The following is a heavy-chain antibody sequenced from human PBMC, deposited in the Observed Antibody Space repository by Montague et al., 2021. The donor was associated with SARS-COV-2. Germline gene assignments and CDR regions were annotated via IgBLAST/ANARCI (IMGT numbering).Heavy chain of an antibody. V-gene: IGHV4-39*01. CDR1: GGSISSTSFF. J-gene: IGHJ4*02. Sequence: SETLSLTCSVSGGSISSTSFFWAWIRQPGGKGLESVGSMYSSGTTXYXXSLKSRVTISGDTSRNQLSVRLRSVTAADTAVYYCARSTSGWFIYWGQGTLVTVSS. D-gene: IGHD6-19*01. CDR2: MYSSGTT. CDR3: ARSTSGWFIY.